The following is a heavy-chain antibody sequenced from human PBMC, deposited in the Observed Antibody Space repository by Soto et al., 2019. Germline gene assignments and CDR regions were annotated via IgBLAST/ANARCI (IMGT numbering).Heavy chain of an antibody. J-gene: IGHJ4*02. D-gene: IGHD2-2*01. CDR3: ARPRRGVVVPAASFDY. CDR2: IIPIFGTA. CDR1: GGTFSSYA. V-gene: IGHV1-69*01. Sequence: QVQLVQSGAEVKKPGSSVKVSCKASGGTFSSYAISWVRQAPGQGLEWMGGIIPIFGTANYAQKFQGRVTITADESTSTADMELSSLRSEDTAVYYCARPRRGVVVPAASFDYWGQGTLVTVAS.